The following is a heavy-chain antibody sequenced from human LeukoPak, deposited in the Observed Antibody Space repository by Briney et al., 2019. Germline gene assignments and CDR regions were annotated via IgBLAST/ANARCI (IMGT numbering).Heavy chain of an antibody. J-gene: IGHJ4*02. V-gene: IGHV3-15*01. CDR2: IKGKIDGGTT. CDR1: GFTFSDAW. Sequence: GGSLRLSCAASGFTFSDAWMNWVRQAPGRGLEWVGRIKGKIDGGTTDYAAPVKGRFTISRNNSNNTLYLQMNSLKTEDTAVYYCTTEDVGATSFDYWGQGTLVTVSS. CDR3: TTEDVGATSFDY. D-gene: IGHD1-26*01.